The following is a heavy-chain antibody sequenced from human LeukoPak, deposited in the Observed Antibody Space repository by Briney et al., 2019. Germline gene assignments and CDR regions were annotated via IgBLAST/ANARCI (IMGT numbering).Heavy chain of an antibody. D-gene: IGHD1-1*01. Sequence: ESGPTLVKPTQTLTLTCTFSGFSLSTSGVGVGWIRQPPGKALEWLALIYWDDDKRYSPSLKSRLTITKDTSKNQVVLTMTNMDPVDTAIYYCAHRVQLERPGWFDPWGQGTLVTVSS. J-gene: IGHJ5*02. CDR3: AHRVQLERPGWFDP. V-gene: IGHV2-5*02. CDR2: IYWDDDK. CDR1: GFSLSTSGVG.